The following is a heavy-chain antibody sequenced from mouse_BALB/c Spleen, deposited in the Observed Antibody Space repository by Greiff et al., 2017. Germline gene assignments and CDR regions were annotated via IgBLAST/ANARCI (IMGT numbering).Heavy chain of an antibody. D-gene: IGHD2-1*01. V-gene: IGHV5-6-5*01. CDR3: ARGGYGNYEAYAMDY. CDR2: ISSGGST. CDR1: GFTFSSYA. J-gene: IGHJ4*01. Sequence: EVQGVESGGGLVKPGGSLKLSCAASGFTFSSYAMSWVRQTPEKRLEWVASISSGGSTYYPDSVKGRFTISRDNARNILYLQMSSLRSEDTAMYYCARGGYGNYEAYAMDYWGQGTSVTVSS.